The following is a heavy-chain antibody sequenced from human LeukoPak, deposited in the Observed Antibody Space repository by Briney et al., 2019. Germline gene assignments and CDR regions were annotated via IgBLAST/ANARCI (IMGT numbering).Heavy chain of an antibody. CDR1: VGFFSDYN. Sequence: SETLSLTCVLFVGFFSDYNWNWIRQPPAREVEWIGEINHSGDTKYNAYLKSRVSISLDDSKNHFSLKLNSVTAADTAVDYCARGTYTEMSTIMGHFDCWGQGTLVTVSS. CDR2: INHSGDT. D-gene: IGHD5-24*01. J-gene: IGHJ4*02. CDR3: ARGTYTEMSTIMGHFDC. V-gene: IGHV4-34*01.